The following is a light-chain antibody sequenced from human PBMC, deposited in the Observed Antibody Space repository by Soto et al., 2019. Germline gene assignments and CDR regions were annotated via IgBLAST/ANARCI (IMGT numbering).Light chain of an antibody. Sequence: DIVMTQSPASLTVSLGERATVNCKSSQIVLYSSKDKNYLAWYQQKPGQPPRLLIYWATSRDYGVPDRFSGSGSGTDFTLTISSLQADDVAVYYCQQYYTPPWTFGQGTKVDIK. J-gene: IGKJ1*01. CDR3: QQYYTPPWT. V-gene: IGKV4-1*01. CDR2: WAT. CDR1: QIVLYSSKDKNY.